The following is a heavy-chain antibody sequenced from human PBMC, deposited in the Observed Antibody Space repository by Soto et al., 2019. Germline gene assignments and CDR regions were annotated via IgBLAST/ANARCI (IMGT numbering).Heavy chain of an antibody. CDR1: GFTFSSYA. V-gene: IGHV3-23*01. CDR2: ISGSGGST. Sequence: GSLRLSCAASGFTFSSYAMSWVRQAPGKGLEWVSAISGSGGSTYYADSVKGRFTISRDNSKNTLYLQMNSLRAEDTAVYYCAKDSGRNYSPYYYYYGMDVWGQGTTVTVSS. CDR3: AKDSGRNYSPYYYYYGMDV. D-gene: IGHD1-7*01. J-gene: IGHJ6*02.